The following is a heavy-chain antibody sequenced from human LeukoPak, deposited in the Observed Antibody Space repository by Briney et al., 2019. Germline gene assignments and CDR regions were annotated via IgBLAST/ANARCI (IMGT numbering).Heavy chain of an antibody. CDR2: IKQDGGEI. Sequence: GGSLRLSCAASGFTFSRYWMSWVRQVPRKGLEWVAIIKQDGGEIYYVDSVKGRFTISRDNAKNSLYLQMNSLRVEDTAFYYCARDLAYSRLDYWGQGMLVTVSS. CDR1: GFTFSRYW. J-gene: IGHJ4*02. CDR3: ARDLAYSRLDY. D-gene: IGHD5-18*01. V-gene: IGHV3-7*01.